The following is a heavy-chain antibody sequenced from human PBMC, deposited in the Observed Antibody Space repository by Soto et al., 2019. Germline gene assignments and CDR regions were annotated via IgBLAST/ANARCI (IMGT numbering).Heavy chain of an antibody. V-gene: IGHV3-23*01. CDR3: ASFGYCSGGSCYTGYYYYYYGMDV. D-gene: IGHD2-15*01. Sequence: PGGSLRLSCAASGFTFSSYAMSWVRQAPGKGLEWVSVISGDGGSTYYAESVKGRFTISRDNSKNTLYLQMNSLRAEDTAVYYCASFGYCSGGSCYTGYYYYYYGMDVWGQGTTVTVSS. CDR1: GFTFSSYA. CDR2: ISGDGGST. J-gene: IGHJ6*02.